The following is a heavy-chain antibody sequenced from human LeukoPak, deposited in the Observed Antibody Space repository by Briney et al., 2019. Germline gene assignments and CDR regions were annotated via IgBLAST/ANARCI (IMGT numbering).Heavy chain of an antibody. CDR2: LYYTGST. CDR1: GDSINIPGYS. CDR3: ARTTMVRGTYYMDV. D-gene: IGHD3-10*01. V-gene: IGHV4-30-4*07. Sequence: PSETLSLTCNVSGDSINIPGYSWSWIRQLPGKGLEWIGFLYYTGSTYNNPSLKTRVSISRDTSKNQFSLKLSSVTAADTAVYYCARTTMVRGTYYMDVWGKGTTVTVSS. J-gene: IGHJ6*03.